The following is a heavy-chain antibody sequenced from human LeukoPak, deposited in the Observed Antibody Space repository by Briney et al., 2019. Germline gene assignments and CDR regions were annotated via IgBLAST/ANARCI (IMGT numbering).Heavy chain of an antibody. CDR2: IIPIFGTA. V-gene: IGHV1-69*13. CDR1: GGTFSSYA. Sequence: SVKVSCKASGGTFSSYAISWVRQAPGQGLEWMGGIIPIFGTANYAQKFQGRVTITADESTSTAYMELSSLRSEDTAVYYCARSLRRTTSFGVGYRWFDPWGQGTLVIVSS. J-gene: IGHJ5*02. D-gene: IGHD3-3*01. CDR3: ARSLRRTTSFGVGYRWFDP.